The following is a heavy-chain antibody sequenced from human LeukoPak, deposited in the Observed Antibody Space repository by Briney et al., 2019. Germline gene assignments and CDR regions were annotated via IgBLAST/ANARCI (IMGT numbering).Heavy chain of an antibody. CDR2: IIPIFGTA. D-gene: IGHD1-26*01. CDR1: GGTFSSYA. J-gene: IGHJ3*02. CDR3: ARANRWELPRDAFDI. V-gene: IGHV1-69*05. Sequence: ASVKVSCKASGGTFSSYAISWVRQAPGQGLEWMGGIIPIFGTANYAQKFQGRVTITTDESTSTAYMELSSLRSEDTAVYYCARANRWELPRDAFDIWGQGTMVTVSS.